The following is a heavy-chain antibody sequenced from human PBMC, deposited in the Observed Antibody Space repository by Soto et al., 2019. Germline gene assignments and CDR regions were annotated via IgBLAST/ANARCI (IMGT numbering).Heavy chain of an antibody. Sequence: GGSLRLSCEGSGFTFSSFAMGWVRQAPGKGLEWLSSVSADGVSSFSADSVRGRFRVSDNSKNTLFLQMRFLRVEDTAVYYCAKTRQAPVGTHFFDLWGQGTQVTVSS. CDR3: AKTRQAPVGTHFFDL. V-gene: IGHV3-23*01. CDR1: GFTFSSFA. J-gene: IGHJ4*02. CDR2: VSADGVSS.